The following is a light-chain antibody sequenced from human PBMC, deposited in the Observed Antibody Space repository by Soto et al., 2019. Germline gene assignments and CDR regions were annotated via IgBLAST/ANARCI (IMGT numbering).Light chain of an antibody. J-gene: IGKJ1*01. CDR1: QSISSG. Sequence: DIQMTQSPSTLSASVGDRVTITCRASQSISSGLAWYQQKPGKAPKLLIYMASSLESGVPSRFSSSGSGTEFTLTISSLQPDDFATYYCQHYSSFSRTFGQGTKVEIK. V-gene: IGKV1-5*03. CDR3: QHYSSFSRT. CDR2: MAS.